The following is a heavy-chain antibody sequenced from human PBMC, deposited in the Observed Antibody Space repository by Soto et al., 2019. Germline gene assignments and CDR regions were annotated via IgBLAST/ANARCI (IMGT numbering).Heavy chain of an antibody. CDR1: GFVFSDYY. CDR2: ISERSSYT. J-gene: IGHJ6*02. D-gene: IGHD2-2*02. V-gene: IGHV3-11*06. CDR3: VRGGLVPAAVRHYDFGMDV. Sequence: VYLVESGGGLVKPGGSLRLSCAASGFVFSDYYMSWIRQAPGKGLEWVSYISERSSYTNYAGSVKGRFTISRDNDKMSLYLEMNSLRAEDTAVYYCVRGGLVPAAVRHYDFGMDVWGQGTTVTVSS.